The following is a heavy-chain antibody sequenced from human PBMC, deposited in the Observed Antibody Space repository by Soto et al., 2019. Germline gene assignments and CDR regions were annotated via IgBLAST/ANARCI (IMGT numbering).Heavy chain of an antibody. Sequence: PGGSLRXSXAASGFTFSSYSMNWVRQAPGKGLEWVSYISSSSTIYYADSVKGRFTISRDNAKNSLYLQMNSLRAEDTAVYYCARAPYNWNYYFDYWGQGTLVTVSS. V-gene: IGHV3-48*01. CDR3: ARAPYNWNYYFDY. J-gene: IGHJ4*02. CDR2: ISSSSTI. CDR1: GFTFSSYS. D-gene: IGHD1-7*01.